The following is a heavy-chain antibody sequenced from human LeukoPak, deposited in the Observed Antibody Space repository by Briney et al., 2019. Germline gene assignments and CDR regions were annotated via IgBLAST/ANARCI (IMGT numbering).Heavy chain of an antibody. D-gene: IGHD3-3*01. Sequence: GSSVKVPCKASGGTFSSYAISWVRQAPGQGLEWMGGIIPIFGTANYAQKFQGRVTITTDESTSTAYMELSSLRSEDTAVYYCARDKPPSDFWSGYTQTGWFDPWGQGTLVTVSS. CDR1: GGTFSSYA. CDR2: IIPIFGTA. J-gene: IGHJ5*02. V-gene: IGHV1-69*05. CDR3: ARDKPPSDFWSGYTQTGWFDP.